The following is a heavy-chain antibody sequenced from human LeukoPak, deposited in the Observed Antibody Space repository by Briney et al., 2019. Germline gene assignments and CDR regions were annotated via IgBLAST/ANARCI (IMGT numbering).Heavy chain of an antibody. Sequence: SSETLSLTCTVSGGSISSGGYYWSWIRQHPGKGLEWIGYIHYSGSTYYNPSLKSRVTISVDTSKNQFSLKLSSVTAADTAVYYCARAGGYYDSSGYRYNWFDPWGQGTLVTVSS. CDR2: IHYSGST. CDR1: GGSISSGGYY. D-gene: IGHD3-22*01. V-gene: IGHV4-31*03. J-gene: IGHJ5*02. CDR3: ARAGGYYDSSGYRYNWFDP.